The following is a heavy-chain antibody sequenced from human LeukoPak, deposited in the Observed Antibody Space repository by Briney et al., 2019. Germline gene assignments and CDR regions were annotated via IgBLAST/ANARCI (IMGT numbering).Heavy chain of an antibody. CDR3: VRPTQLLSGECDY. J-gene: IGHJ4*02. D-gene: IGHD2-2*01. CDR2: INHSGST. Sequence: PSETLFLTCAVYGGSFSGYYWSWIRQPPGKGLEWIGEINHSGSTNYNPSLKSRVTISVDTPKNQFSLKLSSVTAADTAVYYCVRPTQLLSGECDYWGQGTLVTVSS. V-gene: IGHV4-34*01. CDR1: GGSFSGYY.